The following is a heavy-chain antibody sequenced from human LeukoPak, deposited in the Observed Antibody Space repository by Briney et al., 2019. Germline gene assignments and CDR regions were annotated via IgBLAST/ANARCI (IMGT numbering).Heavy chain of an antibody. J-gene: IGHJ4*02. CDR3: ARHYGP. CDR2: IYYNGVS. V-gene: IGHV4-59*08. Sequence: SETLSLTCTVSGGSISGYYWSWIRQPPGKGLEWIAYIYYNGVSNYNPSLKSRVIISVDSSKNQFSLKLNSVTATDTAVYYCARHYGPWGQGTLVTVSS. D-gene: IGHD3-10*01. CDR1: GGSISGYY.